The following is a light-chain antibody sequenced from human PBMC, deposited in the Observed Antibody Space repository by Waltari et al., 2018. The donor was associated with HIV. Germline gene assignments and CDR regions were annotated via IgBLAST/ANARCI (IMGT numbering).Light chain of an antibody. CDR3: QVWDTTTDQWV. Sequence: SYVLTQPPSVSVDPGETARITCGGTNIGSKSVQWYQQKPGQAPVRVIEDDYDRPSGIPERFSGSSSGNTATLTISRVEAGDEADYYCQVWDTTTDQWVFGGGTELAVL. V-gene: IGLV3-21*04. J-gene: IGLJ3*02. CDR2: DDY. CDR1: NIGSKS.